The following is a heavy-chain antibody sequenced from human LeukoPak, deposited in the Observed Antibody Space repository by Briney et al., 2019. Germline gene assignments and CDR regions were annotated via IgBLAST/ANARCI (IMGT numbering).Heavy chain of an antibody. V-gene: IGHV4-59*01. J-gene: IGHJ4*02. CDR2: IYYRGGT. Sequence: SETLSLTCTVSGGSISGYYWTWIRHPPGKGLEWIGYIYYRGGTNYNPSLKSRVTISVDTSENQFSLKLSSVTAADTAVYYCARTSSSFYNFFDYWGQGTLVTVSS. D-gene: IGHD6-13*01. CDR1: GGSISGYY. CDR3: ARTSSSFYNFFDY.